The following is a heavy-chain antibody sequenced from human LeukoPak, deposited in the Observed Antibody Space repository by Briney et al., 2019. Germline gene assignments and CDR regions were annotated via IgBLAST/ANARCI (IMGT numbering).Heavy chain of an antibody. CDR2: ISAYNGNT. Sequence: ASVKVSCKASGYTFTSYGISWVRQAPGQGLEWMGWISAYNGNTNYAQKLQGRVTMTTDTSTSTAYMELRSLRSDDTAVYYCAREVPLYCSSTSCYAEGDRNLGFDYWGQGTLVTVSS. CDR1: GYTFTSYG. D-gene: IGHD2-2*01. V-gene: IGHV1-18*01. CDR3: AREVPLYCSSTSCYAEGDRNLGFDY. J-gene: IGHJ4*02.